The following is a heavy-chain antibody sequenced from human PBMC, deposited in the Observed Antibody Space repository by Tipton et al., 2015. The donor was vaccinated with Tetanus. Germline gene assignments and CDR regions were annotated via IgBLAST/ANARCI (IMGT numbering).Heavy chain of an antibody. CDR3: ARRIAAAGNVHSFDY. Sequence: SLRLSCAASGFTFSGYTINWARQAPGKGLEWVSSISSSSSYIYYADSVKGRFTISRDNAKNSLYLQMNSLRAEDTAVYYCARRIAAAGNVHSFDYWGQGTLVTVSS. CDR1: GFTFSGYT. D-gene: IGHD6-13*01. V-gene: IGHV3-21*01. J-gene: IGHJ4*02. CDR2: ISSSSSYI.